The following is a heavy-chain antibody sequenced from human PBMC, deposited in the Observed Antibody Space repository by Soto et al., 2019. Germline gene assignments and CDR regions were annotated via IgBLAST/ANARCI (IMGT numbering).Heavy chain of an antibody. V-gene: IGHV1-69*01. CDR3: ARAPVNCGGDCYSGGWFDP. Sequence: QVQLVQSGAEVKKPGSSVKVSCKASGGTFSSYAISWVRQAPGQGLEWMGGIIPIFGTANYAQKFQGRVTITADESPSTAYMELSSLRSEDTAVYYCARAPVNCGGDCYSGGWFDPWGQGTLVTVSS. CDR2: IIPIFGTA. J-gene: IGHJ5*02. CDR1: GGTFSSYA. D-gene: IGHD2-21*02.